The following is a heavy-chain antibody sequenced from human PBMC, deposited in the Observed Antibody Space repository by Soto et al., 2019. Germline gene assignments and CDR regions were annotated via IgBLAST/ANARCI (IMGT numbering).Heavy chain of an antibody. CDR1: GYTFTSYA. CDR3: AGSIVVVTAADY. D-gene: IGHD2-21*02. CDR2: INAGNGNT. J-gene: IGHJ4*02. V-gene: IGHV1-3*01. Sequence: QVQLVQSGAEVKKPGASVKVSCKASGYTFTSYAMHWVRQAPGQRLEWMGWINAGNGNTKYSQKFQGRVTITRDTSAGTAYMELSSLRSEDTAVYYCAGSIVVVTAADYWGQGTLVTVSS.